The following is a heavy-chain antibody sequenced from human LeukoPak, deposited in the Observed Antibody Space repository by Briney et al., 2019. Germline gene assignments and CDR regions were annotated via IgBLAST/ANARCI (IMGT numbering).Heavy chain of an antibody. J-gene: IGHJ5*02. CDR3: ARAPTIVVGPT. CDR2: ISSSSSTI. Sequence: KSSETLSLTCTVSGGSISSSSYYWGWIRQPPGKGLEWVSYISSSSSTIYYADSVKGRFTISRDNAKNSLYLQMNSLRAEDTAVYYCARAPTIVVGPTWGQGTLVTVSS. V-gene: IGHV3-11*04. D-gene: IGHD2-2*01. CDR1: GGSISSSSYY.